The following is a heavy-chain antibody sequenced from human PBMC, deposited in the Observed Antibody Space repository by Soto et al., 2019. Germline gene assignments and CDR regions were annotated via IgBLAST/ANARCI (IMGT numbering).Heavy chain of an antibody. CDR3: ARDRPRGPFFDY. CDR1: GGSISSYY. D-gene: IGHD3-10*01. J-gene: IGHJ4*02. V-gene: IGHV4-59*01. Sequence: SETLSLTCTVSGGSISSYYWSWIRQPPGKGLEWIGYIYYSGSTNYNPSLKSRVTISVDTSKNQFSLKLSSVTAADTAVYYCARDRPRGPFFDYWGQGTLVTVSS. CDR2: IYYSGST.